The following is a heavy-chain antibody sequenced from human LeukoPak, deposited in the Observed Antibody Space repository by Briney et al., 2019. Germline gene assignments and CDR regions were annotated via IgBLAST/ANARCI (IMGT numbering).Heavy chain of an antibody. V-gene: IGHV4-39*01. CDR1: GDSVSRSDSY. CDR3: ARRRYYDGSGYLE. Sequence: SETLSLTCSVSGDSVSRSDSYWDWIRQPPGKGLEWIGTIYYSGRTYYSPPLKSRVTMSVDPSNNQFSLTLRSVTAADTAVYYCARRRYYDGSGYLEWGQGTLLSVSS. D-gene: IGHD3-22*01. J-gene: IGHJ1*01. CDR2: IYYSGRT.